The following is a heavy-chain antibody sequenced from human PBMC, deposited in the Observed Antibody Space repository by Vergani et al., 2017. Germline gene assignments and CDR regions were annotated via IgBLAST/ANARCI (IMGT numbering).Heavy chain of an antibody. J-gene: IGHJ6*02. CDR3: AKTRGNSFNSWDI. CDR1: RFTFSNFA. V-gene: IGHV3-23*01. Sequence: LLESGGDLVQPGGSLRLSCAASRFTFSNFAMSWVRQAPGKGPEWVSTISHGAGNLYYADSVWGRFTISSDDSTNTLFLHMSNLRPEDTAMYYCAKTRGNSFNSWDIWGRGTTVTVSS. CDR2: ISHGAGNL. D-gene: IGHD5-12*01.